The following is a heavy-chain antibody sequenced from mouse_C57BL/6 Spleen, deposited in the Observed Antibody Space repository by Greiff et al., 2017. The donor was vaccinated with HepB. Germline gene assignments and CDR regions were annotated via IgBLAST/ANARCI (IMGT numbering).Heavy chain of an antibody. J-gene: IGHJ3*01. CDR1: GFSLTSYG. V-gene: IGHV2-2*01. CDR2: IWSGGST. D-gene: IGHD6-1*01. CDR3: ASHTGFAY. Sequence: VQLVESGPGLVQPSQSLSITCTVSGFSLTSYGVHWVRQSPGKGLEWLGVIWSGGSTDYNAAFISRLSISKDNSKSQVFFKMNSLQADDTAIYYCASHTGFAYWGQGTLVTVSA.